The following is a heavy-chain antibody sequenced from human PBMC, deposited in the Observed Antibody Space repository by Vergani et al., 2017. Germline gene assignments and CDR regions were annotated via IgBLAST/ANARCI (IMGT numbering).Heavy chain of an antibody. CDR2: IYPGDSDT. D-gene: IGHD2-15*01. CDR3: ARSVVVVAEEIDAFDI. J-gene: IGHJ3*02. CDR1: GYSFTSYW. V-gene: IGHV5-51*03. Sequence: EVQLVPSGAEVKTPGESLKISCKGSGYSFTSYWIGWLRQMRGKGLEWMGIIYPGDSDTRYSPAFQGQVTISADKSISTAYLQWSSLKASDTAMYYCARSVVVVAEEIDAFDIWGQGTMVTVSS.